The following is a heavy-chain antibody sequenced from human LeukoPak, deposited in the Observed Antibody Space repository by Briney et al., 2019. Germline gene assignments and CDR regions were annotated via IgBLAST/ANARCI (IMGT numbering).Heavy chain of an antibody. CDR3: ATETIGRHYDY. V-gene: IGHV3-21*01. CDR2: IGSTGTDR. D-gene: IGHD1-14*01. J-gene: IGHJ4*02. CDR1: GFSFSSSG. Sequence: GGSLRLSCAASGFSFSSSGINWVRQAPGKGPEWVSSIGSTGTDRYYADSVKGRFTISRDIAKNSLYLQMNSLRAEDTAVYYCATETIGRHYDYWGQGTLLTVSS.